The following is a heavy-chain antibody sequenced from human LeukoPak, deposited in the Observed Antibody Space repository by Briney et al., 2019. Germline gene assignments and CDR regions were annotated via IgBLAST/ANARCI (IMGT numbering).Heavy chain of an antibody. J-gene: IGHJ4*02. CDR1: GYTLTELS. CDR2: FDPEDGET. D-gene: IGHD3-9*01. CDR3: ATGQHYDILTGYSY. V-gene: IGHV1-24*01. Sequence: ASVKVSCKVSGYTLTELSMHWVRQAPGKRLEWMGGFDPEDGETIYAQKFQGRVTMTEDTSTDTAYMELSSLRSEDTAVYYCATGQHYDILTGYSYWGQGTLVTVSS.